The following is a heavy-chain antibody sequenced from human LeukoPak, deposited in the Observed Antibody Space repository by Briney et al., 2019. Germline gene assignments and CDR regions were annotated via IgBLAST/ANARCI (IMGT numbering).Heavy chain of an antibody. CDR3: ARGYSSSWYGAYYMDV. J-gene: IGHJ4*02. Sequence: PGGSLRLSCAASGFTFSSYSMNWVRQAPGKGLEWVSSISSSSSYIYYADSVKGRFTISRDNAKNSLYLQMNSLRAEDTAVYYCARGYSSSWYGAYYMDVWGQGTLVTVSS. CDR2: ISSSSSYI. D-gene: IGHD6-13*01. V-gene: IGHV3-21*01. CDR1: GFTFSSYS.